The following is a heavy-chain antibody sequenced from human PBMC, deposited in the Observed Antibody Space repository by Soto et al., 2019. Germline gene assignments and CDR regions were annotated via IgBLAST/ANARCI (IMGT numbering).Heavy chain of an antibody. Sequence: QLQLQESGPGLVKPSETLSLTCTVSGGSISSSSSYWGWIRQPPGKGLEWIGSIYYSGNTYYNPSLQSRVTMSVDTSKKQFSLRLKSVPAADTAVYYCARGLYYYGAGSLPDYWGQGTLVTVSS. CDR2: IYYSGNT. V-gene: IGHV4-39*01. CDR3: ARGLYYYGAGSLPDY. CDR1: GGSISSSSSY. J-gene: IGHJ4*02. D-gene: IGHD3-10*01.